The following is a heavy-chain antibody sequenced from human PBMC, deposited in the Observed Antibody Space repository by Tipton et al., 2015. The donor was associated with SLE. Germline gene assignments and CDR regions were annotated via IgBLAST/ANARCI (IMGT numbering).Heavy chain of an antibody. CDR1: GFTFSFYG. J-gene: IGHJ4*02. CDR3: ATGVRELRGF. D-gene: IGHD3-10*01. CDR2: IWYDGSNK. V-gene: IGHV3-30*02. Sequence: GSLRLSCAASGFTFSFYGMHWVRQAPGKGLEWVTFIWYDGSNKYYADSVKGRFTISRDNSKNTLYLQMNSLRAEDTAVYFCATGVRELRGFWGQGTLVTVSS.